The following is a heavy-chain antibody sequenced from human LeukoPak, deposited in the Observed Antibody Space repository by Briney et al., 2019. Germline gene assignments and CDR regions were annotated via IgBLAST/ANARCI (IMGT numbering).Heavy chain of an antibody. V-gene: IGHV4-39*07. CDR3: ARLQLRHCGRTSCANEFDY. CDR2: ISHTGST. J-gene: IGHJ4*02. Sequence: KPSETLSLTCTVSGGSISSSSYYWGWIRQPPGKGLEWIGSISHTGSTYHNPSLKSRVIISVDMSKNQFSLKLTSVTAADTAVYYCARLQLRHCGRTSCANEFDYWGQGTLVTVSS. D-gene: IGHD2-2*01. CDR1: GGSISSSSYY.